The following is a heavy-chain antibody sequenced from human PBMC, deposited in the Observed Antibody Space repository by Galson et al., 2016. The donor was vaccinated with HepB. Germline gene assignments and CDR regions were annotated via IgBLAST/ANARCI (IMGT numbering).Heavy chain of an antibody. CDR2: IRNRAYGGST. J-gene: IGHJ4*01. Sequence: SLRLSCAASSSTFGDYAMSWFRQAPGKGLEWVGFIRNRAYGGSTEYAASVKGRFTISRDDSQRIAYLKINSLKTEDTAVYYCTRQRDFGDYTFDYWGHGTLVTVSA. CDR1: SSTFGDYA. CDR3: TRQRDFGDYTFDY. D-gene: IGHD4-17*01. V-gene: IGHV3-49*03.